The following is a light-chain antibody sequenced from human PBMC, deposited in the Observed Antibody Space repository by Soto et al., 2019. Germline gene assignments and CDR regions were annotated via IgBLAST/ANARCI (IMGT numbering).Light chain of an antibody. CDR1: QSISSIY. Sequence: EIVLTHSPGTLSLSPGESATLSCRASQSISSIYVAWYQQKPGQAPRLLISGASSRATGIPDRFSGSGSGTDFTLTISRLEPEDFAVYYCQLYGSSPPITFGGGTKVDIK. V-gene: IGKV3-20*01. J-gene: IGKJ4*01. CDR3: QLYGSSPPIT. CDR2: GAS.